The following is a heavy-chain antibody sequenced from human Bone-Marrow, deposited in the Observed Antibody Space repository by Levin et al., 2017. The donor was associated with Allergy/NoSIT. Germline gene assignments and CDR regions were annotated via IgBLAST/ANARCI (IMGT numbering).Heavy chain of an antibody. CDR2: ISGSGGST. J-gene: IGHJ5*02. CDR3: AKTRPLWFGELLLGGWFDP. CDR1: GFTFSSYA. Sequence: GGSLRLSCAASGFTFSSYAMSWVRQAPGKGLEWVSAISGSGGSTYYADSVKGRFTISRDNSKNTLYLQMNSLRAEDTAVYYCAKTRPLWFGELLLGGWFDPWGQGTLVTVSS. D-gene: IGHD3-10*01. V-gene: IGHV3-23*01.